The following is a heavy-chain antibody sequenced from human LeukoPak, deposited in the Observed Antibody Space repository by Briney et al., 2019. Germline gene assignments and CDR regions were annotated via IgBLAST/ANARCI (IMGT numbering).Heavy chain of an antibody. V-gene: IGHV3-21*01. CDR3: ARDGAAVMFPKHFDY. CDR1: GFTFSSYS. D-gene: IGHD2-2*01. J-gene: IGHJ4*02. Sequence: PGGSLRLSCAASGFTFSSYSMNWVRQAPGKGLEWVSSISSSSSYIYYADSVKGRFTISRDNAKNSLYLQMNSPRAEDTAVYYCARDGAAVMFPKHFDYWGQGTLVTVSS. CDR2: ISSSSSYI.